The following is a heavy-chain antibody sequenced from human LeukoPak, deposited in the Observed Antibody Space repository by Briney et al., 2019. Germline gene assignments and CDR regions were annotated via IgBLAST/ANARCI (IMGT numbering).Heavy chain of an antibody. J-gene: IGHJ6*03. V-gene: IGHV1-18*04. CDR1: GYTFTGYY. CDR3: ARVGYYGSGSYYNPLRNYYYMDV. Sequence: GASVKVSCKASGYTFTGYYMHWVRQAPGQGLEWMGWISAYNGNTNYAQKLQGRVTMTTDTSTSTAYMELRSLRSDDTAVYYCARVGYYGSGSYYNPLRNYYYMDVWGKGTTVTVSS. D-gene: IGHD3-10*01. CDR2: ISAYNGNT.